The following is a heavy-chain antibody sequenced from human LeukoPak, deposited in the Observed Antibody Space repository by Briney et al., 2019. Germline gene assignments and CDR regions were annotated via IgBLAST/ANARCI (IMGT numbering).Heavy chain of an antibody. CDR3: ARPSYSGSSLSY. CDR1: GYTFTGYY. Sequence: ASVKVSCKASGYTFTGYYMHWVRQAPGQGLEWMGWINPNSGGTNYAQKFQGRVTMTRDTPISAAYMELSRLRSDDTAVYYCARPSYSGSSLSYWGQGTLVTVSS. D-gene: IGHD1-26*01. CDR2: INPNSGGT. J-gene: IGHJ4*02. V-gene: IGHV1-2*02.